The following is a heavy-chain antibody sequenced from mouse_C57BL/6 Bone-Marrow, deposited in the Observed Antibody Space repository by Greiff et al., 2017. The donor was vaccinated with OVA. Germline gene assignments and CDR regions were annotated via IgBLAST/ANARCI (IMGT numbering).Heavy chain of an antibody. V-gene: IGHV1-59*01. D-gene: IGHD4-1*01. Sequence: QVQLQQPGAELVRPGTSVKLSCKASGYTFTSYWMHWVKQRPGQGLEWIGVIDPSDSYTNYNQKFKGKATLTVDTSSSTAYMLLSSLTSEDSAVYYCENWDFAYWGQGTLVTVSA. CDR3: ENWDFAY. CDR2: IDPSDSYT. CDR1: GYTFTSYW. J-gene: IGHJ3*01.